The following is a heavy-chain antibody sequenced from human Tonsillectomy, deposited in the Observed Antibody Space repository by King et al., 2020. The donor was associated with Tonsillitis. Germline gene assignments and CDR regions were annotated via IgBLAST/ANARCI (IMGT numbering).Heavy chain of an antibody. V-gene: IGHV3-33*05. CDR3: ARVRVFHPVTTPFDY. CDR1: GFTFSSYG. CDR2: ISYDGSNK. Sequence: VQLVESGGGVVQPGRSLRLSCAASGFTFSSYGMHWVRQAPGKGLEWVAVISYDGSNKYYADSVKGRFTISRDNSKNTLYLQMNSLRAEDTAVYYCARVRVFHPVTTPFDYWGQGTLVTVSS. J-gene: IGHJ4*02. D-gene: IGHD4-17*01.